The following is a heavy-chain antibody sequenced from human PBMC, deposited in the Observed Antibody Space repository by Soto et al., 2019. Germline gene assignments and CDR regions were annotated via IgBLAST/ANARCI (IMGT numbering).Heavy chain of an antibody. CDR2: IHNSSKT. CDR3: AREFNAQNYTYYGLLDC. CDR1: GESVSSRYW. J-gene: IGHJ4*02. D-gene: IGHD1-7*01. V-gene: IGHV4-4*02. Sequence: QAQLQESGPGLVEPSGTLSLTCFVSGESVSSRYWWSWVRQSPNKGLEWLGPIHNSSKTTDNPSLKSRDSLSIDKSQDQFSLEMTSVTAADTAIYYSAREFNAQNYTYYGLLDCWGQGTLVTVSS.